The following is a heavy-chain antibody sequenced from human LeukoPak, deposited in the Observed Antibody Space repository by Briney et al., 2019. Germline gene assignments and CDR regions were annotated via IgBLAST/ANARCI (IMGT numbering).Heavy chain of an antibody. Sequence: ASVKVSCKASGYTFTSYDINWVRQATGQGLEWMGWMNPNSGNTGYAQKFQGRVTMTRNTSISTAYMELSSLRSEDTAVYYCARVGFLNSRDYYYYGMDVWGQGTTVTVSS. CDR1: GYTFTSYD. V-gene: IGHV1-8*01. D-gene: IGHD3-3*01. J-gene: IGHJ6*02. CDR2: MNPNSGNT. CDR3: ARVGFLNSRDYYYYGMDV.